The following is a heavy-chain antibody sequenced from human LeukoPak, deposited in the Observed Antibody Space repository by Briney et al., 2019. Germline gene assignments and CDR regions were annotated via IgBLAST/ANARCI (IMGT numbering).Heavy chain of an antibody. V-gene: IGHV4-34*01. CDR2: INHSGST. CDR3: AGGWSTDAFDI. CDR1: GGSFSGYY. Sequence: PSETLSLTCAVYGGSFSGYYWSWIRQPPGKGLEWIGEINHSGSTNYNPSLKSRVTISVDTSKNQFSLKLSSVTAADTAVYYCAGGWSTDAFDIWGQGTMVTVSS. D-gene: IGHD2-8*01. J-gene: IGHJ3*02.